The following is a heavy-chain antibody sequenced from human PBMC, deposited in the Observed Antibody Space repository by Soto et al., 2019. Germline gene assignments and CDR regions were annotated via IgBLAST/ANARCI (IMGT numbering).Heavy chain of an antibody. CDR3: ARASYGSGSLYWYFDL. CDR1: GDSISDDGYY. CDR2: IYYSGST. J-gene: IGHJ2*01. V-gene: IGHV4-31*03. Sequence: SETLSLTCTVSGDSISDDGYYWSWIRQSPGKGLEWIGYIYYSGSTYYNPSLQSRVTISVATSKNQFSLRLPSVTAADTAVYYCARASYGSGSLYWYFDLWGRGTLVTDSS. D-gene: IGHD3-10*01.